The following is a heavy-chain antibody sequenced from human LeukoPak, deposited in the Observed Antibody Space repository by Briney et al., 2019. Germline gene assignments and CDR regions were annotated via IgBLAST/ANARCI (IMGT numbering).Heavy chain of an antibody. J-gene: IGHJ4*02. CDR3: ARYPKDWELSDY. Sequence: ASVKVSCKASGYTFTSHYMHWVRQAPGQGLEWMGIINPSGGSTSYAQKFQGRVTMTRDTSTSTVYMELSSLRSEDTAVYYCARYPKDWELSDYWGQGTLVTVSS. D-gene: IGHD1-26*01. CDR2: INPSGGST. V-gene: IGHV1-46*01. CDR1: GYTFTSHY.